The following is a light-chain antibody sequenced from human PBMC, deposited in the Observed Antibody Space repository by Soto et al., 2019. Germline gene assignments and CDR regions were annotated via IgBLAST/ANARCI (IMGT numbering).Light chain of an antibody. V-gene: IGKV3-15*01. CDR3: QQYNNWPWT. CDR1: QSVSSN. Sequence: EIVMTQSPATLSMSPGERATLSCRASQSVSSNLAWYQQKPGQAPRLLIYGASTRATGIPASFSGSGSGTEFTLTISSLQSEDFALYYCQQYNNWPWTFGQGTKVEIK. J-gene: IGKJ1*01. CDR2: GAS.